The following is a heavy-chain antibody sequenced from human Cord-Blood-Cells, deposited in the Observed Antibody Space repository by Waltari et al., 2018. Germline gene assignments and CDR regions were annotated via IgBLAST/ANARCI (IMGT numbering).Heavy chain of an antibody. CDR1: GGPISSHY. CDR2: IYYSGST. J-gene: IGHJ3*02. D-gene: IGHD1-26*01. Sequence: QVQLQESGPGLVKPSETLSLTSTVPGGPISSHYWSWIRQPPGKGLEWIGYIYYSGSTNYTPSLKSRVTISVDTSKNQFSLKLSSVTAADTAVYYCARDGWVGATENDAFDIWGQGTMVTVSS. CDR3: ARDGWVGATENDAFDI. V-gene: IGHV4-59*11.